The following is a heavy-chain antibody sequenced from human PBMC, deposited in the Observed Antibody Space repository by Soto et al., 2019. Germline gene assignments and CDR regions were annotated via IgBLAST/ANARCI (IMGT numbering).Heavy chain of an antibody. D-gene: IGHD5-12*01. CDR3: ARLRASPLCYYYGMDV. Sequence: PGESLKISCKGSGYSFTSYWIGWVRQMPGKGLEWMGIIYPGDSDTRYSPSFQGQVTISADKSISTAYLQWSSLKASDTAMYYCARLRASPLCYYYGMDVWGQGTTVTVSS. CDR2: IYPGDSDT. J-gene: IGHJ6*02. V-gene: IGHV5-51*01. CDR1: GYSFTSYW.